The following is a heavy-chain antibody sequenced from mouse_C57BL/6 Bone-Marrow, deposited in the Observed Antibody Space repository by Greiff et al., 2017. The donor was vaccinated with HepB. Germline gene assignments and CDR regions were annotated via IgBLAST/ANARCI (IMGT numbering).Heavy chain of an antibody. CDR1: GYSITSGYY. V-gene: IGHV3-6*01. J-gene: IGHJ3*01. CDR2: ISYDGSN. Sequence: EVKLMESGPGLVKPSQSLSLTCSVTGYSITSGYYWNWIRQFPGNKLEWMGYISYDGSNNYNPSLKNRIAITRDTSKNQFFLKLNSVTTEDTATYYCARGGLDYDYDGLAYWGQGTLVTVSA. CDR3: ARGGLDYDYDGLAY. D-gene: IGHD2-4*01.